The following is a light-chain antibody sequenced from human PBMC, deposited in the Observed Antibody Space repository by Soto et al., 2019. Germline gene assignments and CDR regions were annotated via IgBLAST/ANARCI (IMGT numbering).Light chain of an antibody. Sequence: EIVLTQSPGTLSLSPGERATLSCRASQSVSSSYLAWYQQKPGQAPRLLIYGASSRATGIADSFSGSGSGTDFTLTISRLEPEDFAVYYCQQYGSSLYTFGQGTKLEIK. CDR1: QSVSSSY. CDR3: QQYGSSLYT. CDR2: GAS. V-gene: IGKV3-20*01. J-gene: IGKJ2*01.